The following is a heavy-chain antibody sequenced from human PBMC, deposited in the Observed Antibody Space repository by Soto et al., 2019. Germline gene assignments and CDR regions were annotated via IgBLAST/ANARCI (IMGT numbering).Heavy chain of an antibody. CDR1: AGSINSYY. Sequence: QVQLQESGPGLVKPSETLSLTCTVSAGSINSYYWNWIRQPPGKGLEWIGYIYYSGSTNYNPPLKSRVTISVDTSKNQFSLKLTSVTAADTAVYYCARSRGSYVDYWGQGTLVTVSS. V-gene: IGHV4-59*01. CDR3: ARSRGSYVDY. J-gene: IGHJ4*02. CDR2: IYYSGST. D-gene: IGHD1-26*01.